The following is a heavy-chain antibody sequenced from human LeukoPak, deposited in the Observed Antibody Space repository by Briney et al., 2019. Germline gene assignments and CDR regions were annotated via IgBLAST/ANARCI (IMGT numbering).Heavy chain of an antibody. CDR1: EYTSTSYS. CDR3: ARDQEGFDY. CDR2: INPSGDST. J-gene: IGHJ4*02. V-gene: IGHV1-46*01. Sequence: ASVKVSCKASEYTSTSYSTHWVRQAPGQGLEWMGMINPSGDSTKYAQKFQGRVIMTRDTSTSTVHMELSGLRSEDTAVYYCARDQEGFDYWGQGTLVTVSS.